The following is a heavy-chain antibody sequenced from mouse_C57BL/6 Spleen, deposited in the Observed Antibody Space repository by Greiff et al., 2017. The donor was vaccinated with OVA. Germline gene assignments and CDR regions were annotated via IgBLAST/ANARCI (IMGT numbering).Heavy chain of an antibody. J-gene: IGHJ4*01. CDR3: VRHGLYAMDY. D-gene: IGHD2-13*01. CDR1: GFSFNTYA. V-gene: IGHV10-1*01. Sequence: EVKLMESGGGLVQPKGSLKLSCAASGFSFNTYAMNWVRQAPGKGLEWVARIRSKSNNYATYYADSVKDRFTISRDDSESMLYLQMNNLKTEDTAMYYCVRHGLYAMDYWGQGTSVTVSS. CDR2: IRSKSNNYAT.